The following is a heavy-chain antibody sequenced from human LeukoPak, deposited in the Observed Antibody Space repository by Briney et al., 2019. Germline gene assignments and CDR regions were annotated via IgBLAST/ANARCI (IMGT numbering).Heavy chain of an antibody. D-gene: IGHD2/OR15-2a*01. Sequence: PEGSLRLSCVASGFTFINYAMTWVRQAPGKGLEYVSSIIGRGDRTYYADSVKGRFTISRDNSKNTLYLQLNSLRVEDTAVYYCARGELRPNNWFDPWGRGTLVTVSS. CDR2: IIGRGDRT. V-gene: IGHV3-23*01. CDR3: ARGELRPNNWFDP. J-gene: IGHJ5*02. CDR1: GFTFINYA.